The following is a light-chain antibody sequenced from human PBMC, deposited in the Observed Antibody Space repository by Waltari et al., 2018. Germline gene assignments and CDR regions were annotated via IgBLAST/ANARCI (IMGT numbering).Light chain of an antibody. J-gene: IGLJ2*01. CDR2: SDN. Sequence: QSVLTQPPSASGTPGPRVTISCSGSSSNIGSNSVHWYQHLPGTAPKLLIYSDNPRPSGVPDRFSGSKSGASASLAISGLQSEDEADYYCAAWDVSLNGLVFGGGTKLTVL. CDR3: AAWDVSLNGLV. CDR1: SSNIGSNS. V-gene: IGLV1-44*01.